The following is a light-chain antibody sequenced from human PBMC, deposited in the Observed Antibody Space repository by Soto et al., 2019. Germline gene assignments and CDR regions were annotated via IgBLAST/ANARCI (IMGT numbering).Light chain of an antibody. CDR1: RSVDSW. V-gene: IGKV1-5*01. Sequence: DIQMTQSPSALSASVGDRVTISCRASRSVDSWLAWYQQKPGKAPKLLIYDASSLESGVPSRFSGSGSGTHCSLTITSLQPDDFASYYCQEYSGFSYTFGQGTKLEIK. J-gene: IGKJ2*01. CDR3: QEYSGFSYT. CDR2: DAS.